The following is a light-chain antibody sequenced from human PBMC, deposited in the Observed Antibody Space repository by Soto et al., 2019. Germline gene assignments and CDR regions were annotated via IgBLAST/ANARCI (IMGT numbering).Light chain of an antibody. CDR1: SSNIGSNI. J-gene: IGLJ2*01. Sequence: QSVLTQPPSASGTPGQRVTISCSGSSSNIGSNIVNWYQQLPRTAPKLLIYSNNQRPSGVPDRFSGSKSGTSASLAISGLQSEDEADYYCAAWDDSLIGVVFGGGTKLTVL. CDR2: SNN. V-gene: IGLV1-44*01. CDR3: AAWDDSLIGVV.